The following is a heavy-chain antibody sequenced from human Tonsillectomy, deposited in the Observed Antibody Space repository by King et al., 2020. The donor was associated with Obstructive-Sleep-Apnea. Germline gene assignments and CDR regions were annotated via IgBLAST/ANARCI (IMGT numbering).Heavy chain of an antibody. J-gene: IGHJ6*02. V-gene: IGHV1-46*01. D-gene: IGHD2-2*01. CDR2: INPSGGNT. CDR1: GYSLTTYY. Sequence: VQLVESGAEVKKPGASVKVSCKASGYSLTTYYMHWVRQAPGQGLEWVGIINPSGGNTSYAQKFQGRVTMTRDTSTSTVDIELSSLRFDDTAVYYCAREIHSSTWPYLDYYYGMDVWGQGTTVTVPS. CDR3: AREIHSSTWPYLDYYYGMDV.